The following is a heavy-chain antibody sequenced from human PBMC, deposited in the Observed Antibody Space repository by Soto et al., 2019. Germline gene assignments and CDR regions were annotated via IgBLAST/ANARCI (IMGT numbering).Heavy chain of an antibody. J-gene: IGHJ4*02. CDR3: AKWPGTALGYFDY. Sequence: SXGSLRLSCAASGFTFSSYDMSWVRQAPGKGLEWVSAISGSGGSTYYADSVKGRFTISRDNSKNTLYLQMNSLRAEDTAVYYCAKWPGTALGYFDYWGQGTLVTVSS. CDR2: ISGSGGST. D-gene: IGHD1-1*01. CDR1: GFTFSSYD. V-gene: IGHV3-23*01.